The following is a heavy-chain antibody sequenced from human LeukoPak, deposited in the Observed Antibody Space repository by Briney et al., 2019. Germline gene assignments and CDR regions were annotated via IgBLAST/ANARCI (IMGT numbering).Heavy chain of an antibody. CDR3: VSPLITTTGTTH. J-gene: IGHJ4*02. CDR2: ISYDGSNK. Sequence: PGRSLRLSCAASGFTFSSYGMHWVRQAPGKGLEWVAVISYDGSNKYYADSVKGRFTISRDNSKNTLYLQMNSLRAEDTAVYYCVSPLITTTGTTHWGQGTLVTVSS. CDR1: GFTFSSYG. V-gene: IGHV3-30*03. D-gene: IGHD6-13*01.